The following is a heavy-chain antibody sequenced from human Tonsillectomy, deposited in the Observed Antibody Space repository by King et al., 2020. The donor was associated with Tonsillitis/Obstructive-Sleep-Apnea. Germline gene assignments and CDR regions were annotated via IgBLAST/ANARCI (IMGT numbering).Heavy chain of an antibody. CDR3: AKKRYGSGSYSSHAFDI. Sequence: VQLVESGGGLVQPGGSLRLSCAASGFTFSSYAMSWVRQAPGKGLEWVAAISGSGGSTYYADSVKGRFTISRDNSKNTLYLQMNSLRAEDTAVYYCAKKRYGSGSYSSHAFDIWGQGTMVTVSS. CDR1: GFTFSSYA. V-gene: IGHV3-23*04. CDR2: ISGSGGST. J-gene: IGHJ3*02. D-gene: IGHD3-10*01.